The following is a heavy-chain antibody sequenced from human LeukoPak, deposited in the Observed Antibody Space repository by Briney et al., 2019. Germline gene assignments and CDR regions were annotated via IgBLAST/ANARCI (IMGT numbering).Heavy chain of an antibody. D-gene: IGHD3-22*01. Sequence: PGGSLRLSCAASGFTFSDYYMSWIRQAPGKGLEWVSYISSSGSTIYYADSVKGRFTISRDNAKNSLYLQTNSLRAEDTAVYYCAREYYYDSSGYYYVPSSFDYWGQGTLVTVSS. V-gene: IGHV3-11*01. J-gene: IGHJ4*02. CDR2: ISSSGSTI. CDR3: AREYYYDSSGYYYVPSSFDY. CDR1: GFTFSDYY.